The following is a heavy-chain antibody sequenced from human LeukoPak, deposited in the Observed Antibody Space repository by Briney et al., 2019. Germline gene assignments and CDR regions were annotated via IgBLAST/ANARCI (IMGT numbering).Heavy chain of an antibody. V-gene: IGHV3-48*04. D-gene: IGHD6-13*01. Sequence: GGSLRLSCAASGFTFDDYGMSWVRQAPGKGLEWVSYISSGSSTIYYADSVKGRFTVSRDNGKKSLYLHMNSLRAEDTAVYYCARTNPDSSSWYSLDYWGQGTLVTVSS. CDR3: ARTNPDSSSWYSLDY. CDR1: GFTFDDYG. J-gene: IGHJ4*02. CDR2: ISSGSSTI.